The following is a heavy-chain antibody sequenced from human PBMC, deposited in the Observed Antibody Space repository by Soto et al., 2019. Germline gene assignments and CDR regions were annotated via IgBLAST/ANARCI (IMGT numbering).Heavy chain of an antibody. CDR1: SGSINSSNW. V-gene: IGHV4-4*02. D-gene: IGHD2-15*01. J-gene: IGHJ4*02. CDR3: ARVGRFCSGGSCSDQFDS. CDR2: IYHSGTT. Sequence: QVQLQESGPGLVKPSGTLSLTCAVSSGSINSSNWWSWVRQPPGKGLEWIGEIYHSGTTNYSPSPRSRVTISVDKSKNQFSLKLSSVTAADMAVYFCARVGRFCSGGSCSDQFDSWGQGTLVTVSS.